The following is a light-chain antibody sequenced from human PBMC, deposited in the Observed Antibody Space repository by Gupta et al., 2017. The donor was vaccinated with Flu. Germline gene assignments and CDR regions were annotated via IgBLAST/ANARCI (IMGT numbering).Light chain of an antibody. CDR2: QVS. V-gene: IGKV2-30*01. CDR1: QGHVSTDGTTH. CDR3: RQCEHWAWA. J-gene: IGKJ1*01. Sequence: VPLCPPASISCRSSQGHVSTDGTTHLPPFQHRPGPSPTRLTCQVSSLDSSDLGSISGSGSGTDFTLKISRVEAEDIGIYFCRQCEHWAWAFGPGTTVEIK.